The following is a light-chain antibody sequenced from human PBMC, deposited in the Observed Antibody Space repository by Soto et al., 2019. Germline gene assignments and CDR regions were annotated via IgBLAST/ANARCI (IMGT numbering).Light chain of an antibody. J-gene: IGKJ5*01. Sequence: DIQMTQSPSSLSASVGAXVPITCRASQSISSYLNWYQQKKGKAPKFLIYAASSLQSGVPSRFSGSRSGTDFTLTISSLQPEDVATYYCQQSYSTPITFGQGTRLEIK. CDR3: QQSYSTPIT. CDR1: QSISSY. V-gene: IGKV1-39*01. CDR2: AAS.